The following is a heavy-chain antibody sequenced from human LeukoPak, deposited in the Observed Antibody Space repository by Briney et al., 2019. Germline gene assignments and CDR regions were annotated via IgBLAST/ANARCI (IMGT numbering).Heavy chain of an antibody. V-gene: IGHV1-69*06. CDR1: GGTFSSYA. CDR3: AGGQYQLLISDY. J-gene: IGHJ4*02. D-gene: IGHD2-2*01. Sequence: EASVKVSCKASGGTFSSYAISWVRQAPGQGLEWMGGIIPIFGTANYAQKFQGRVTITADKSTSTAYMELSSLRSEDTAVYYCAGGQYQLLISDYWGQGTLVTVSS. CDR2: IIPIFGTA.